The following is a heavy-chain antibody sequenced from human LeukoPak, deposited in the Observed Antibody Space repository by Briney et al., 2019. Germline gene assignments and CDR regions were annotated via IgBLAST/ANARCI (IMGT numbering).Heavy chain of an antibody. Sequence: GGSLRLSRAASGFTVSSYYVSWVRQAPGKGLEWLSAFCSGGKTYYADSVKGQFTISRDNSKTPLYLQMTSLRAEDRAVYYGARDYYGSGSPDYWGEGALVTVSS. CDR3: ARDYYGSGSPDY. CDR1: GFTVSSYY. CDR2: FCSGGKT. J-gene: IGHJ4*02. D-gene: IGHD3-10*01. V-gene: IGHV3-53*01.